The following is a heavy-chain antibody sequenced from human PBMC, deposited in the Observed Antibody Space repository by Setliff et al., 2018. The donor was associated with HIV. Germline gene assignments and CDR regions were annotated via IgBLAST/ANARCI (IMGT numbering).Heavy chain of an antibody. CDR1: GFTFSSYA. J-gene: IGHJ4*02. D-gene: IGHD6-19*01. CDR2: ISGSGGDT. V-gene: IGHV3-23*01. CDR3: ARLRGAGYYFDY. Sequence: PGGSLRLSCASSGFTFSSYAMTWVRQAPGKGLECVAVISGSGGDTYYADSVKGRFTISRDNAKNSLYLQMNSLRAEDTAVYYCARLRGAGYYFDYWGQGTLVTVSS.